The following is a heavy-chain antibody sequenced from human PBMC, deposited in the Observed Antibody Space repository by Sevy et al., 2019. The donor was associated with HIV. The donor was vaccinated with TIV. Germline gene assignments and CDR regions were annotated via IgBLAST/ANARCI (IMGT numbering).Heavy chain of an antibody. Sequence: SETLSLTCTVSGGSISSYYWSRIRQPAGKGLEWIGRIYTSGSTNYNPSLKSRVTMSVDTSKNQFSLKLSSVTAADTAVYYCARGGYNSNYYYGMDVWGQGTTVTVSS. CDR2: IYTSGST. CDR3: ARGGYNSNYYYGMDV. CDR1: GGSISSYY. V-gene: IGHV4-4*07. D-gene: IGHD5-12*01. J-gene: IGHJ6*02.